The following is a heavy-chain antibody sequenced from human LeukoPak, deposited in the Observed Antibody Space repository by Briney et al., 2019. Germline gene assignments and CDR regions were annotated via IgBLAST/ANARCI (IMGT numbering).Heavy chain of an antibody. CDR2: IRGSGTST. CDR1: GFTFSSYA. Sequence: GGSLRLSCAASGFTFSSYAMSWVRQAPGKGLEWVSAIRGSGTSTYHADSVKGRFTISRDNSKNTLYLQMNSLRAEDTAVHYCAKVKGYSAYDPIDYWGQGTLVTVSS. J-gene: IGHJ4*02. CDR3: AKVKGYSAYDPIDY. V-gene: IGHV3-23*01. D-gene: IGHD5-12*01.